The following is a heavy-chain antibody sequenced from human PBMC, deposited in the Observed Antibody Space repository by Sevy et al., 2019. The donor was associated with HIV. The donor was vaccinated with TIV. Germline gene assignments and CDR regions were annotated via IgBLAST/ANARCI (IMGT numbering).Heavy chain of an antibody. CDR3: TRATWGGYNAFDI. CDR2: VSYSGST. V-gene: IGHV4-59*13. D-gene: IGHD3-16*01. J-gene: IGHJ3*02. Sequence: SDTLSLTCTVSGVSISTNYWTWIRQPPGKGLEWIGYVSYSGSTNYNPSLRSRVTISVDTSENQLSLRLSSVTAADTGVYYCTRATWGGYNAFDIWGQGTVVTVSS. CDR1: GVSISTNY.